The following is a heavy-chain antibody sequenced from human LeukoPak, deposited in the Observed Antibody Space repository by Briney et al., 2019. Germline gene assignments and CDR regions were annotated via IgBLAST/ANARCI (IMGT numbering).Heavy chain of an antibody. V-gene: IGHV3-23*01. CDR2: ISGSGDNT. CDR1: GFTFSSYA. J-gene: IGHJ4*02. CDR3: AKGSYYDSSGSFYFDY. Sequence: GGSLRLSCAVSGFTFSSYAMSWVRQAPGKGLEWVSGISGSGDNTYYADSVKGRFTISRDNSKNTLYVQVNSLGTEDTAAYYCAKGSYYDSSGSFYFDYWGQGTLVAVSS. D-gene: IGHD3-22*01.